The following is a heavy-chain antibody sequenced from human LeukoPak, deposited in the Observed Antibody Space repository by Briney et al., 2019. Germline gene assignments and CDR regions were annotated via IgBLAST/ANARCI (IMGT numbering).Heavy chain of an antibody. CDR2: IYTRGST. V-gene: IGHV4-4*07. Sequence: SETLSITCTVSGTSVSSYYWSWIRQPAGRGLEWIGRIYTRGSTNYNPSLQSRVSMSVDSSKSQFSLRLTSVTAADTAIYYCARGRYCSATTCSGGDAFDIWGQGTVVTVSS. D-gene: IGHD2-8*02. CDR3: ARGRYCSATTCSGGDAFDI. J-gene: IGHJ3*02. CDR1: GTSVSSYY.